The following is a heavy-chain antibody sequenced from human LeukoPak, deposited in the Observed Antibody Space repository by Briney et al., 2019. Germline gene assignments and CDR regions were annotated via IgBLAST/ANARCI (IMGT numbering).Heavy chain of an antibody. CDR3: ARENLAAASFDY. V-gene: IGHV3-53*01. CDR2: IYSGGST. J-gene: IGHJ4*02. D-gene: IGHD6-13*01. CDR1: GFTVSSNY. Sequence: TGGSPRLSCAASGFTVSSNYMSWVRQAPGKGLEWVSVIYSGGSTYYADSVKGRFTISRDNSKNTLYLQMNSLRAEDTAVYYCARENLAAASFDYWGQGTLVTVSS.